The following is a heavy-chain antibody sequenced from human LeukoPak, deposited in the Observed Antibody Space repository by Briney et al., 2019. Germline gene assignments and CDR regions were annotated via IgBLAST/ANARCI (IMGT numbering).Heavy chain of an antibody. Sequence: GGSLRLSCAASGFTFSSYEMNWVRQAPGKGLEWVSYISSSGSTIYYADSVKGRFTISRDNAKNSLYLQMNSLRAEDTALYYCAKDQSWGSGSYYNWFDPWGQGTLVTVSS. J-gene: IGHJ5*02. CDR2: ISSSGSTI. V-gene: IGHV3-48*03. D-gene: IGHD3-10*01. CDR1: GFTFSSYE. CDR3: AKDQSWGSGSYYNWFDP.